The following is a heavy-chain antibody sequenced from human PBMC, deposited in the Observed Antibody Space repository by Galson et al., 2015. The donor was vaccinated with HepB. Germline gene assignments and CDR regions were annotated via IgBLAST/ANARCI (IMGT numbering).Heavy chain of an antibody. CDR2: INLDGSAN. CDR3: GVKDSGY. V-gene: IGHV3-7*01. D-gene: IGHD3-10*01. Sequence: SLRLSCAASGFTFGSYWIHWVRQAPRKGLEWVGNINLDGSANFYVDSVKGRFTISRDNAKNSVYLQMSSLRAEDTAVYYCGVKDSGYWGQGTLVTVSS. CDR1: GFTFGSYW. J-gene: IGHJ4*02.